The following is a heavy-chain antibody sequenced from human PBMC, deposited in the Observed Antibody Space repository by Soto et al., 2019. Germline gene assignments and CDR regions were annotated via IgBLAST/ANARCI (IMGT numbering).Heavy chain of an antibody. CDR1: GDSVSSNSAA. CDR3: AGTTSHYWYYMDV. V-gene: IGHV6-1*01. J-gene: IGHJ6*03. CDR2: TYYRTRWYY. Sequence: SQTLSLTCVISGDSVSSNSAAWNWIRQSPSRGLEWLGRTYYRTRWYYDYAVSVRSRITVNPDTSKNQFSLQLTSVTPENTAVYYCAGTTSHYWYYMDVWGKGTTVTVSS. D-gene: IGHD1-7*01.